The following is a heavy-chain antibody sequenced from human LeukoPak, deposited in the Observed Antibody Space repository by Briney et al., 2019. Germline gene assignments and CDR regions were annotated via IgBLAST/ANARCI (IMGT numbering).Heavy chain of an antibody. CDR1: GGSFSGYY. D-gene: IGHD3-10*01. V-gene: IGHV4-34*01. J-gene: IGHJ4*02. CDR3: ARSGTDKLLWFGELLSRAIDY. CDR2: INHSGST. Sequence: PSETLSLTCAVYGGSFSGYYWSWIRQPPGKGLEWIGEINHSGSTNYNPSLRSRVTISVDTSKNQVSLKLRSVTAADTAVYYCARSGTDKLLWFGELLSRAIDYWGQGTLVTVSS.